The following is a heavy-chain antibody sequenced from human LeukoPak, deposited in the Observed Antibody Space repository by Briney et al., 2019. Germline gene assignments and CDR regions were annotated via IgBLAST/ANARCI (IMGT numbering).Heavy chain of an antibody. CDR1: GASISSGGYY. J-gene: IGHJ4*02. CDR3: ARERAHYYGSGSYYTLFDY. V-gene: IGHV4-31*03. D-gene: IGHD3-10*01. CDR2: ISYSGIT. Sequence: SETLSLTCTVSGASISSGGYYWNWIRQHPGKGPEWIGYISYSGITYYNPSLKSRVTISVDTSKNQFSLKLSSVTAADTAVYYCARERAHYYGSGSYYTLFDYWGQGTLVTVSS.